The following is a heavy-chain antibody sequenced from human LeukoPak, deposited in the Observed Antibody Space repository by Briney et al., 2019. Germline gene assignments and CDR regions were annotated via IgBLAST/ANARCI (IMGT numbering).Heavy chain of an antibody. CDR2: VFHSGST. D-gene: IGHD3-22*01. J-gene: IGHJ4*02. V-gene: IGHV4-59*11. CDR1: GDSISTHY. Sequence: SETLSLTCTVSGDSISTHYWSWIRQPPGKGLEWIGYVFHSGSTNYNPSLKSRVTILVDTSKNQFSLILTSVTAADTAVYYCARAGNGYYPFDYWGQGTLVTVSS. CDR3: ARAGNGYYPFDY.